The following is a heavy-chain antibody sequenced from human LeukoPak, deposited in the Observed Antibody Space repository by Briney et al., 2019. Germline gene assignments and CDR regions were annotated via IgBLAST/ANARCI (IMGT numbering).Heavy chain of an antibody. J-gene: IGHJ4*02. CDR2: IYYSRST. CDR3: AREGDSNYYFDY. Sequence: SETLSLTCTVSGGSISSSSHYWGWIRQPPGKGLEWIGSIYYSRSTYYNPSLKSRVTISVDTSKNQFSLKLSSVTAADTAVYYCAREGDSNYYFDYWGQGTLVTVSS. CDR1: GGSISSSSHY. D-gene: IGHD4-11*01. V-gene: IGHV4-39*07.